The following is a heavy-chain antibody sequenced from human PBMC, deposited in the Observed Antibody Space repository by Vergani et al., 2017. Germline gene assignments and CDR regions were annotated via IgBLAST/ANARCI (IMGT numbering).Heavy chain of an antibody. CDR3: ARSRVKDCSSTSCYNHYGMDV. CDR1: GYTFTSYY. Sequence: QVQLVQSGAEVKKPGASVKVSCKASGYTFTSYYMHWVRQAPGQGLEWMGIINPSGGSTSYAQKFQGRVTMTRDTSTSTVYMELSSLRSEDTAVYYCARSRVKDCSSTSCYNHYGMDVWGQGTTVTVSS. J-gene: IGHJ6*02. V-gene: IGHV1-46*01. D-gene: IGHD2-2*02. CDR2: INPSGGST.